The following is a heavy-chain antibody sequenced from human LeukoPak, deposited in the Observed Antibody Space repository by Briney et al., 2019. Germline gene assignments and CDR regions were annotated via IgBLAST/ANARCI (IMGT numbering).Heavy chain of an antibody. CDR1: GFTFSSYA. CDR2: ISSNGGST. D-gene: IGHD3-10*01. Sequence: PGGSLRLSCSASGFTFSSYAMHWVRQAPGKGLEYVSAISSNGGSTYYADSVKGRFTISRDNSKNTLYLQMSSLRAEDTAVYYCVKGGLWFGELVDVWGKGTTVTVSS. J-gene: IGHJ6*04. V-gene: IGHV3-64D*06. CDR3: VKGGLWFGELVDV.